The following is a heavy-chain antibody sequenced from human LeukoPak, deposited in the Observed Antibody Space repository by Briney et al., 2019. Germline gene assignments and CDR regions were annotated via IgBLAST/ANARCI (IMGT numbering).Heavy chain of an antibody. V-gene: IGHV3-74*01. D-gene: IGHD2-15*01. CDR2: INSDGSST. CDR1: GFTFSSYA. Sequence: PGGSLRLSCAASGFTFSSYAMSWVRQAPGKGLVWVSRINSDGSSTSYADSVKGRFTISRDNAKNTLYLQMNSLRAEDTAVYYCAREPLGYCSGGSCLDFDYWGQGTLVTVSS. CDR3: AREPLGYCSGGSCLDFDY. J-gene: IGHJ4*02.